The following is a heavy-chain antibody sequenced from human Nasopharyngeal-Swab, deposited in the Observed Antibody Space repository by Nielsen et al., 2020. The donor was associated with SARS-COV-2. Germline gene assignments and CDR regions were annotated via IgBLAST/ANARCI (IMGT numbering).Heavy chain of an antibody. CDR2: IKNKVYSHTT. J-gene: IGHJ5*02. CDR1: GFIFSDYF. V-gene: IGHV3-72*01. D-gene: IGHD6-13*01. CDR3: ALIRGAAGS. Sequence: SLKISCAASGFIFSDYFIDWVRQAPGRGLEWVGRIKNKVYSHTTEYAASVTGRYTISRDDAKNSAFLQMNSLKIEDTAVYYCALIRGAAGSWGQGTLLTFNS.